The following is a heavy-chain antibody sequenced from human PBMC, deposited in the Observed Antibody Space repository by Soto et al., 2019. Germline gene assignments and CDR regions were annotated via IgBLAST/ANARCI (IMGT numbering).Heavy chain of an antibody. J-gene: IGHJ6*03. V-gene: IGHV3-11*01. CDR1: GFSFSDYY. CDR2: ISTSGSST. CDR3: ANLAKNYYHYMDV. D-gene: IGHD1-26*01. Sequence: QVQLVESGGGLVKPGGSLRLSCAASGFSFSDYYMSWIRQAPGKGLEWVSLISTSGSSTDYADSVKGRFTISRDNAKNSLSLQMNSLRAEDMAVYYCANLAKNYYHYMDVWGKGTTVTVSS.